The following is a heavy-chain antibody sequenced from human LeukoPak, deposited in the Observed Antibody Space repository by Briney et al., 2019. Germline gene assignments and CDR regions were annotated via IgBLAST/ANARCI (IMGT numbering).Heavy chain of an antibody. CDR2: INHSGST. D-gene: IGHD3-9*01. Sequence: PSETLSLTCAVYGGSFSGYYWSWIRQPPEKGLEWIGEINHSGSTNYNPSLKSRVTISVDTSKNQFSLKLSSVTAADTAVYYCARRDYDILTGYLEFDYWGQGTLVTVSS. CDR1: GGSFSGYY. V-gene: IGHV4-34*01. J-gene: IGHJ4*02. CDR3: ARRDYDILTGYLEFDY.